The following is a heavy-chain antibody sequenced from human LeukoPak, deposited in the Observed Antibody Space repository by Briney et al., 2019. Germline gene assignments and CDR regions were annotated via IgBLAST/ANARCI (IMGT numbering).Heavy chain of an antibody. J-gene: IGHJ4*02. Sequence: SETLSLTCTVSGGSISSGDYYWSWIRQPPGKGLEWIGYIYYSGSTYYNPSLKSRVTISVDTSKNQFSLKLSSVTAADTAVYYCARLSTVVVPAAILYYFDHWGQGTLVTVSS. CDR2: IYYSGST. V-gene: IGHV4-30-4*08. CDR1: GGSISSGDYY. CDR3: ARLSTVVVPAAILYYFDH. D-gene: IGHD2-2*01.